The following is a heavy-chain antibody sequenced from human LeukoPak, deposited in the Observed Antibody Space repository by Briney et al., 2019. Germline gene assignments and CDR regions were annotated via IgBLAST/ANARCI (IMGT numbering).Heavy chain of an antibody. D-gene: IGHD3-22*01. CDR1: GFTFSTYW. J-gene: IGHJ4*02. CDR2: IKEDGSEK. CDR3: ARDSSGYQ. V-gene: IGHV3-7*01. Sequence: GGSLRFSCAASGFTFSTYWMSWVRQAPGKGLEWVANIKEDGSEKYYGDSVKGRFTISRDNAKNSLYLQMNSLRAEDTAVYYCARDSSGYQWGQGTLVTVSS.